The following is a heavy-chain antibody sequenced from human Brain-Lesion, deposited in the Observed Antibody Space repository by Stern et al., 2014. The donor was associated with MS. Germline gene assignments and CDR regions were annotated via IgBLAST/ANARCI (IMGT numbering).Heavy chain of an antibody. CDR2: INPNTGGT. D-gene: IGHD3-3*01. Sequence: QVQLGXSGAEVKKPGASVKVSCKTSGYIFTGYYIHWVRQAPGQGLEWMAWINPNTGGTKYAQKFQGRVTMSRDTSISTAYVELSSLTSDDTAVYYCARDQRGITIFGVVTDYYYLGMDVWGQGTTVTVSS. CDR1: GYIFTGYY. CDR3: ARDQRGITIFGVVTDYYYLGMDV. V-gene: IGHV1-2*02. J-gene: IGHJ6*02.